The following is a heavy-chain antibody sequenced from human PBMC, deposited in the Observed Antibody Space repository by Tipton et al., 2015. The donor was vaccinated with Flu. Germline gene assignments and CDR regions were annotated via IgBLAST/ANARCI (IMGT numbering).Heavy chain of an antibody. J-gene: IGHJ2*01. V-gene: IGHV4-39*01. CDR3: ARRRLGGDWYFDP. CDR1: DGSISSNNCY. Sequence: TLSLTCSVSDGSISSNNCYWGWIRQPPGKGLEWIGDVFYTGNTYYNPSLKSRVTMSVDTSKSQFSLKLTSVTAADTAVYYCARRRLGGDWYFDPWGRGTLVTVSS. D-gene: IGHD7-27*01. CDR2: VFYTGNT.